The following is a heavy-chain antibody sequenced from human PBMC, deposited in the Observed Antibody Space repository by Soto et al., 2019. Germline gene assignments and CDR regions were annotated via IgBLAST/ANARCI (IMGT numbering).Heavy chain of an antibody. V-gene: IGHV3-33*01. Sequence: SGGSLRLSCAASGFTFSSYVMHWVRQAPGKGLEWVAVIWYDGSNKYYADSVKGRFTISRDNSKNTLYLQMNSLRAEDTAVYYCARESANGDTGTFDYWGPGTLVTVSS. CDR3: ARESANGDTGTFDY. CDR2: IWYDGSNK. CDR1: GFTFSSYV. D-gene: IGHD2-21*01. J-gene: IGHJ4*02.